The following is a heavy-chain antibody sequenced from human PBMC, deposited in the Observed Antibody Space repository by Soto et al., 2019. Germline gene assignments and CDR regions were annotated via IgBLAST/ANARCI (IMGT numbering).Heavy chain of an antibody. CDR1: RYIFSSYD. CDR3: ALGRGRPYYFDY. CDR2: IDPSGGST. V-gene: IGHV1-46*03. D-gene: IGHD1-26*01. J-gene: IGHJ4*02. Sequence: ASVKVSCKSSRYIFSSYDVHWVRQAPGQGLEWMGLIDPSGGSTEYAQTFQGRVTMTRDTSTSTVYMELSSLRSEDTAVYFCALGRGRPYYFDYWGQGTRVTVSS.